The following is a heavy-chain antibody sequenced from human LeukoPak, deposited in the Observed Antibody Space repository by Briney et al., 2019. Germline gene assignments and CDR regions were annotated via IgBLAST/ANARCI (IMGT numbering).Heavy chain of an antibody. V-gene: IGHV4-34*01. J-gene: IGHJ4*02. D-gene: IGHD3-9*01. CDR1: GGSFSGYY. CDR2: INHSGST. CDR3: ARAPEDILTGSYYFDY. Sequence: SETLSLTCAVYGGSFSGYYWSWIRQPPGKGLEWIGEINHSGSTNYNPSLKSRVTISVDTSKNQFSLKLSSVTAADTAVYYCARAPEDILTGSYYFDYWGQGTLVTVSS.